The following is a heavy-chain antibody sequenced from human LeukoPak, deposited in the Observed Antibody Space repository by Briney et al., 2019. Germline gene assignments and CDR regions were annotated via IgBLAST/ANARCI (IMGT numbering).Heavy chain of an antibody. J-gene: IGHJ3*02. Sequence: SETLSLTCTVSGGSISSGGYYWSWIRQPPGKGLEWIGYIYHSGSTYYNPSLKSRVTISVDRSKNQFSLKLSSVTAADTAVYYCARGWELQMAFDIWGQGTMVTVSS. CDR1: GGSISSGGYY. CDR2: IYHSGST. CDR3: ARGWELQMAFDI. V-gene: IGHV4-30-2*01. D-gene: IGHD1-26*01.